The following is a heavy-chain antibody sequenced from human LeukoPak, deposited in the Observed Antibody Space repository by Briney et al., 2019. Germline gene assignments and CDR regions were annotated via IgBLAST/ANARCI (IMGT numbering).Heavy chain of an antibody. V-gene: IGHV3-30*18. Sequence: GGSLRLSCAASGFTFSSYGMHWVRQAPGKGLEWLAVTSYDGTRQYYADFVRGRFIISRENSKNTLYLHMNSLRVDDTAVYYCAKDWSEGSGSYIDYWGQGALVTVSS. J-gene: IGHJ4*02. CDR2: TSYDGTRQ. D-gene: IGHD3-10*01. CDR1: GFTFSSYG. CDR3: AKDWSEGSGSYIDY.